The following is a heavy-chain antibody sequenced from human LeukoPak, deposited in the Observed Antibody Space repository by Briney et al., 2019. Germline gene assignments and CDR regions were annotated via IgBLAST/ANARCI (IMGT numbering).Heavy chain of an antibody. CDR2: VYYSGST. CDR1: GGSISSYY. J-gene: IGHJ3*02. CDR3: ARGTAQTVNTYAFDM. V-gene: IGHV4-59*01. D-gene: IGHD4-17*01. Sequence: ASETLSLPCTVPGGSISSYYWSWIRQPPGKGLDWIGYVYYSGSTNYNPSLKSRVIISVDTSKNQFFLNLISVTAADTAVYYCARGTAQTVNTYAFDMWGQGTMVTVSS.